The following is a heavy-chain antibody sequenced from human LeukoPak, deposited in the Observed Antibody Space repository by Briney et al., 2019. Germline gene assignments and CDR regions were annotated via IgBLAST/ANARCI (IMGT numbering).Heavy chain of an antibody. CDR3: ARGSGRYVPEGFDY. D-gene: IGHD6-19*01. Sequence: SETLSLACSVSGGSISSGDYYWSWIRQPPGKGLEWIGYIYYSGSTYYNPSLKSRVTISVDTSKNQFSLKLSSVTAADTAVYYCARGSGRYVPEGFDYWGQGTLVTVSS. J-gene: IGHJ4*02. CDR2: IYYSGST. V-gene: IGHV4-30-4*01. CDR1: GGSISSGDYY.